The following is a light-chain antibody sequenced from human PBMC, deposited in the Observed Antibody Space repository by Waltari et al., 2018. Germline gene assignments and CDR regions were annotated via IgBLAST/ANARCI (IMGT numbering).Light chain of an antibody. CDR2: LVS. Sequence: DIVMTQSPLSLPVSPGEPASISCRSSQSLLHSSGYTFLDWYLQKPGQSPQPLMYLVSNRASGVPDRFSGSGSGTDFTLKISRVEAEDVGVYYCMQARQTPWTFGQGTKVEIK. CDR1: QSLLHSSGYTF. J-gene: IGKJ1*01. CDR3: MQARQTPWT. V-gene: IGKV2-28*01.